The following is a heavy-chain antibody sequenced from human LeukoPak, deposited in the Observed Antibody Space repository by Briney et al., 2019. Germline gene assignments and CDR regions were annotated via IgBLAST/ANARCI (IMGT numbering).Heavy chain of an antibody. CDR1: GYTFTGYY. CDR2: ISADRGST. Sequence: ASVKVSCKASGYTFTGYYMHWVRQAPGQGLEWMGWISADRGSTNYAQRLQGRVTMSTDTSTSTAYMELRRLQSDDTAVYYCARGGVGNQLQRLPFDFWGQGTLVTVSS. D-gene: IGHD2-2*01. J-gene: IGHJ5*01. CDR3: ARGGVGNQLQRLPFDF. V-gene: IGHV1-18*04.